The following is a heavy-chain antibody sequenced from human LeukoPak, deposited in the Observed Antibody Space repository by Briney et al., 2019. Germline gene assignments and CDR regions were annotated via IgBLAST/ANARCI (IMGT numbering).Heavy chain of an antibody. J-gene: IGHJ2*01. CDR2: INSDGSST. V-gene: IGHV3-74*01. D-gene: IGHD5-18*01. Sequence: GGSLRLSCAASGFTFSSYWMHWVRQAPGKGLVWVSRINSDGSSTSYADSVKGRFTISRDNAKNTLYLQMNSLRAEDTAVYYCARDTATVREDWYFDLWGRGTLVTVSS. CDR3: ARDTATVREDWYFDL. CDR1: GFTFSSYW.